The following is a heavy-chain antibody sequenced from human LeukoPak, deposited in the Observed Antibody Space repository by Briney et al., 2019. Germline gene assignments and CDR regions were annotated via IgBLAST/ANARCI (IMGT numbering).Heavy chain of an antibody. D-gene: IGHD2-2*02. J-gene: IGHJ4*02. CDR3: ARDRHCSSTSCYMVGFY. CDR2: ISSSGSTI. Sequence: PGGSLRLSCAASGFTFSDYYMSWIRQAPGKGLEWVSYISSSGSTIYYADSVKGRFTISRDNAKNSLYLQMNSLRAEDTAVYYCARDRHCSSTSCYMVGFYWGQGTLVTVSS. CDR1: GFTFSDYY. V-gene: IGHV3-11*04.